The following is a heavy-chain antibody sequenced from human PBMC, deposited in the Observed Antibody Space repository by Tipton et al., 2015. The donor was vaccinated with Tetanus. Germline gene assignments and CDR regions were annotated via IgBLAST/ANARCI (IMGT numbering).Heavy chain of an antibody. J-gene: IGHJ3*01. CDR1: GGSFSLYY. CDR3: ARRSYCTSTRCFDAFDL. Sequence: TLSLTCTVSGGSFSLYYWNWVRQSPGKGLEWIGEISHSGSSSYSPSLKSRVTISVDTSKNQFSLNLTSVTAADTAVYFCARRSYCTSTRCFDAFDLWGPGTRVTVSS. V-gene: IGHV4-34*01. CDR2: ISHSGSS. D-gene: IGHD2-8*01.